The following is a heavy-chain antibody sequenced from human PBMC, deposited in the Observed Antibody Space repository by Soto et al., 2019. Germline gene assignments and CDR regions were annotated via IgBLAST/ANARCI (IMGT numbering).Heavy chain of an antibody. J-gene: IGHJ3*02. D-gene: IGHD2-2*01. CDR3: AKDTLVIPGAGDAFDI. CDR1: GFTFSSYA. V-gene: IGHV3-23*01. CDR2: ISGNSGST. Sequence: DVQLLESGGGLIQPGGSLRLSCAASGFTFSSYAMSWVRQAPGKGLEWVSSISGNSGSTYYADSVKGRFTISRDKSTSTLDLQMNSLTAEDTAVYYCAKDTLVIPGAGDAFDIWGQGTVVTVSS.